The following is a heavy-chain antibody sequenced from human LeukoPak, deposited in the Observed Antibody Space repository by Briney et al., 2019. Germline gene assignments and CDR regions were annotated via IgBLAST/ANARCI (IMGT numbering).Heavy chain of an antibody. Sequence: ASVKVSCKASGYTFTNYPLHWVRQAPGQRLEWMGWINGGNGNTKYSQKLQGRVTITRDTSASTAYMELSSLSSEDTAIYYCARRAITPMLDYWGQGTLVTVSS. V-gene: IGHV1-3*01. CDR3: ARRAITPMLDY. D-gene: IGHD4-23*01. CDR2: INGGNGNT. J-gene: IGHJ4*02. CDR1: GYTFTNYP.